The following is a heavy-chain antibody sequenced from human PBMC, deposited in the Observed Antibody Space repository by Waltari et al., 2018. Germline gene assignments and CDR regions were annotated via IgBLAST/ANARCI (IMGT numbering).Heavy chain of an antibody. Sequence: QVHLVQSGTELKKPGSSVRVSCRDAGVTFKNYAVTLVRQPLGQGLEWMGSIIPIYGQSNYAQNFQGRLTIAADDSTDTVYMDLSGLRSEDTATYYCATLNSADRDYWGQGTLVTVSP. J-gene: IGHJ4*02. CDR3: ATLNSADRDY. V-gene: IGHV1-69*13. CDR2: IIPIYGQS. CDR1: GVTFKNYA.